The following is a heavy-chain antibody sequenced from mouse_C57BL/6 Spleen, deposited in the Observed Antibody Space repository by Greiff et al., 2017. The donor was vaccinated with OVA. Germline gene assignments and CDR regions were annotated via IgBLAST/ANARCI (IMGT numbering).Heavy chain of an antibody. Sequence: QVQLQQPGAELVMPGASVKLSCKASGYTFTSYWMHWVKQRPGQGLEWIGEIDPSDSYTNYNQKFKGKSTLTVDKSSSTAYMQLSSLTSEDSAVYYCARSGDYYYGSSGYFDVWGTGTTVTVSS. CDR3: ARSGDYYYGSSGYFDV. J-gene: IGHJ1*03. V-gene: IGHV1-69*01. CDR1: GYTFTSYW. D-gene: IGHD1-1*01. CDR2: IDPSDSYT.